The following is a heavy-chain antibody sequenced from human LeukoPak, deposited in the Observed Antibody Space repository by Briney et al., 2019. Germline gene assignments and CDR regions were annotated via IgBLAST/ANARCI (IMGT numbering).Heavy chain of an antibody. D-gene: IGHD3-16*01. CDR2: IGREGRAK. CDR3: AREATWGNWYSDL. J-gene: IGHJ2*01. Sequence: PGRSLRLSCAASGFTFSSHGMHWVRQAPGKGLEWVAVIGREGRAKYYADSVKGRFTISRDNSINTLYLEMNSLRDEDTAVYYCAREATWGNWYSDLWGRGTLVTVSS. CDR1: GFTFSSHG. V-gene: IGHV3-30*03.